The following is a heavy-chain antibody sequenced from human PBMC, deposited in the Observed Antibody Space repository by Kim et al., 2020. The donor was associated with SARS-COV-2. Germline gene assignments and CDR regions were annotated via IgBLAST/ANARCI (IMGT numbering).Heavy chain of an antibody. CDR3: ARACITMVRGVIIRPWYYGMDV. CDR1: GFTVSSNY. J-gene: IGHJ6*02. Sequence: GGSLRLSCAASGFTVSSNYMSWVRQAPGKGLEWVSVIYSGGSTYYADSVKGRFTISRDNSKNTLYLQMNSLRAEDTAVYYCARACITMVRGVIIRPWYYGMDVWGQGTTVTVSS. V-gene: IGHV3-53*01. D-gene: IGHD3-10*01. CDR2: IYSGGST.